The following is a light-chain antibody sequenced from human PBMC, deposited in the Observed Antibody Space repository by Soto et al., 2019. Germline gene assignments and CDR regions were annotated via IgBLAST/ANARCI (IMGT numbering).Light chain of an antibody. CDR1: QSVSSY. CDR3: HQRSSWPIT. J-gene: IGKJ5*01. V-gene: IGKV3-11*01. Sequence: EIMLTQSPATLSLSLGESATLSCRASQSVSSYLAFYQQKPGQGPRLLIYDASNRATGVSARFSGSGYGTDFTLTISSLEPDDFAVYYCHQRSSWPITFGQGTRLEIK. CDR2: DAS.